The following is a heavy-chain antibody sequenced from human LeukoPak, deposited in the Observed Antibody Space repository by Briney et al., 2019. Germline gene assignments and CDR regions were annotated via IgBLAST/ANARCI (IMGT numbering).Heavy chain of an antibody. J-gene: IGHJ4*02. D-gene: IGHD2-21*02. CDR1: GYRFISNY. Sequence: ASVKVSCKASGYRFISNYIQWVRQAPGLGPEWMGWMHVGNGNTRYAEKFQGRVIMTRDTSINTAYMDLSSLRSDDTAVYYCAREGSYCVGGDCYSFDFWGQGTLVTVSS. CDR2: MHVGNGNT. CDR3: AREGSYCVGGDCYSFDF. V-gene: IGHV1-2*02.